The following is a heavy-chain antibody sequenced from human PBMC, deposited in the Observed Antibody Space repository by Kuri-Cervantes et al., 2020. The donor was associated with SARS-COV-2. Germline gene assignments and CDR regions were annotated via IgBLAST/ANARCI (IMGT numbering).Heavy chain of an antibody. J-gene: IGHJ4*02. Sequence: SETLSLTCTVSGGSISSYYWSWIRQPAGKGLEWIGRTYTSGSTNYNPSLKSRVTMSVDTSKNQFSLKLSSVTAADTAVYYCARVPGGYSYGPFDYWGQGTLVTVSS. V-gene: IGHV4-4*07. CDR2: TYTSGST. CDR1: GGSISSYY. CDR3: ARVPGGYSYGPFDY. D-gene: IGHD5-18*01.